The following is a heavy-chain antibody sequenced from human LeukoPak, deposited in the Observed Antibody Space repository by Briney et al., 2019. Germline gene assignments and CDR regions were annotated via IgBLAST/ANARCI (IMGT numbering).Heavy chain of an antibody. J-gene: IGHJ4*02. CDR3: ARMDTAMDIYFDY. CDR2: IYHSGST. V-gene: IGHV4-30-2*01. Sequence: SETLSLTCTVSGGSISSGGYSWSWIRQPPGKGLEWIGYIYHSGSTYYNPSLKSRVTISVDRSKNQFSLKLSSMTAADTAVYYCARMDTAMDIYFDYWGQGTLVTVSS. CDR1: GGSISSGGYS. D-gene: IGHD5-18*01.